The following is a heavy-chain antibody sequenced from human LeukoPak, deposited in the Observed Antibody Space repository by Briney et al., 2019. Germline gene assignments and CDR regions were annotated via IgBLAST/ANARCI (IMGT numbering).Heavy chain of an antibody. J-gene: IGHJ5*02. CDR1: GGSFSGYY. D-gene: IGHD4-17*01. CDR3: ARVDYAVAWDRWVWFDP. V-gene: IGHV4-34*01. Sequence: PSETLSLTCAVYGGSFSGYYWSWIRQPPGKGLERIGEINHSGSTNYNPSLKSRVTISVDTSKNQFSLKLSSVTAADTAVYYCARVDYAVAWDRWVWFDPWGQGTLVTVSS. CDR2: INHSGST.